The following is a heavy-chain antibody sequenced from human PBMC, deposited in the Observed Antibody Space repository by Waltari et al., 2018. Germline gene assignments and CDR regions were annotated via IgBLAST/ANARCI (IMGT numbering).Heavy chain of an antibody. D-gene: IGHD7-27*01. V-gene: IGHV3-33*01. CDR2: IWYDGSNK. J-gene: IGHJ3*02. Sequence: QVQLVESGGGVVQPGRSLRLSCAASGFTFSSYGMHWFRQAPGKGLEWVAVIWYDGSNKYYADSVKGRFTISRDNSKNTLYLQMNSLRAEDTAVYYCAAPRTGDAFDIWGQGTMVTVSS. CDR3: AAPRTGDAFDI. CDR1: GFTFSSYG.